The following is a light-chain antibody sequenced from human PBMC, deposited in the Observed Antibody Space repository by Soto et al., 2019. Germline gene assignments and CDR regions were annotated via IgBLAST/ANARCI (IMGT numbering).Light chain of an antibody. V-gene: IGKV1-5*03. CDR3: QQYNDNWT. J-gene: IGKJ1*01. Sequence: DIQMTQSPSTLSASVGDRVTITCRASQSSSSLFAWYQQKPGQAPKLLIYKASTLQSGVPSRFSGSGSGTEFTLAISSLQPDDSATYYCQQYNDNWTFGQGTKVAIK. CDR2: KAS. CDR1: QSSSSL.